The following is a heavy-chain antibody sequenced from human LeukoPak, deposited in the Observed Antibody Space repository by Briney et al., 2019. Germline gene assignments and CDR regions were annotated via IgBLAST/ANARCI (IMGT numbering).Heavy chain of an antibody. D-gene: IGHD4/OR15-4a*01. Sequence: GASVKDSCKASGGTFSSYAISWVRQAPGQGLEWMGRIIPILGIANYAQKFQGRVTITADKSTSTAYMDLSSLRSEDTAVYYCARVLMVQGAFDIWGQGTMVTVSS. V-gene: IGHV1-69*04. J-gene: IGHJ3*02. CDR1: GGTFSSYA. CDR2: IIPILGIA. CDR3: ARVLMVQGAFDI.